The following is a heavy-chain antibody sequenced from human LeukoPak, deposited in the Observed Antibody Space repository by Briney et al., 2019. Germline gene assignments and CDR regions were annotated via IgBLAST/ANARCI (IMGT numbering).Heavy chain of an antibody. D-gene: IGHD2-15*01. CDR2: INHSGST. V-gene: IGHV4-34*01. CDR1: GGSFSGYY. Sequence: PSETLSLTCAVYGGSFSGYYWSWIRQPPGKGLEWIGEINHSGSTNYNPSLKSRVTISVDTSKNQSSLKLSSVTAADTAVYYCARARCSGGSCLPNHFDYWGQGTLVTVSS. J-gene: IGHJ4*02. CDR3: ARARCSGGSCLPNHFDY.